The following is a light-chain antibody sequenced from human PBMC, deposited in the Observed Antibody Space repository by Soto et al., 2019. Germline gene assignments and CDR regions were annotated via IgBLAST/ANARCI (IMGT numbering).Light chain of an antibody. CDR1: NTDVGQDKS. V-gene: IGLV2-14*01. CDR3: VSYTDTDTLV. Sequence: QSVLTQPASVSGSRGKSIIISCVGRNTDVGQDKSVSWYQQGPGKAPKLLIFEVTNRPSGVSNRFSGSRSGNTASLTISGLQPDDEGDYFCVSYTDTDTLVFGNGTKLTVL. CDR2: EVT. J-gene: IGLJ1*01.